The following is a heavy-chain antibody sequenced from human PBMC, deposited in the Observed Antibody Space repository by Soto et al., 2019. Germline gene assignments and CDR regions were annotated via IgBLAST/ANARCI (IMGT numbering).Heavy chain of an antibody. J-gene: IGHJ4*02. CDR2: IRSKAYGGTT. CDR3: TRLEGVATVTGTRS. D-gene: IGHD4-17*01. CDR1: GFTFGDYA. Sequence: GGSLRLSCTASGFTFGDYAMSWFRQAPGKGLEWVGFIRSKAYGGTTEYAASVKGRFTISRDDSKSIAYLQMNSLKTEDTAVYYCTRLEGVATVTGTRSWGQGTLVTVSS. V-gene: IGHV3-49*03.